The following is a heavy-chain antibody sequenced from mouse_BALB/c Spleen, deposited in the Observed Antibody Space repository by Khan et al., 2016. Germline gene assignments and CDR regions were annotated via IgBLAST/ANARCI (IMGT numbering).Heavy chain of an antibody. Sequence: QIQLVQSGPELKKPGETVKISCKASGYTFTNYGMNWVKQAPGKDLKWMGWINTNTGEPTYAEEFEGRFAFSLETSATTASLQINNLKNEDTATYFCARCAFYDGSTYHYGYFDVWGAGTTVTVSS. CDR1: GYTFTNYG. CDR2: INTNTGEP. D-gene: IGHD1-1*01. CDR3: ARCAFYDGSTYHYGYFDV. V-gene: IGHV9-3*02. J-gene: IGHJ1*01.